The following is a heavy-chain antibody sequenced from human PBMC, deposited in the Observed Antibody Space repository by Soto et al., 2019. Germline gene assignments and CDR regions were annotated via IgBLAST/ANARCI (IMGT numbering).Heavy chain of an antibody. CDR1: GYSFTSYW. D-gene: IGHD2-15*01. CDR2: IDPSDSYT. J-gene: IGHJ6*02. CDR3: ARHKGAATAYYFYGMDV. Sequence: GASLKISCKGSGYSFTSYWISWVRQMPGKGLEWMGRIDPSDSYTNYSPSFQGHVTISADKSISTAYLQWSSQKASDTAMYYCARHKGAATAYYFYGMDVWGQGATVTVSS. V-gene: IGHV5-10-1*01.